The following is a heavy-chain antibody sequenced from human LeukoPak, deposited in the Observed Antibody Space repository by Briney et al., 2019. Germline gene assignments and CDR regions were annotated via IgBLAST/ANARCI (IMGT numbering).Heavy chain of an antibody. Sequence: PGGSLRLSCATSEFTFSSYAMSWVRQAPGKGLEWVSGISGSGGYTYYADSVKGRFTTSRDNSKNTLYLQMNSLRAEDTAIYYCAKERGSGWYYFDYWGQGTLVTVSS. CDR3: AKERGSGWYYFDY. J-gene: IGHJ4*02. CDR2: ISGSGGYT. D-gene: IGHD6-19*01. V-gene: IGHV3-23*01. CDR1: EFTFSSYA.